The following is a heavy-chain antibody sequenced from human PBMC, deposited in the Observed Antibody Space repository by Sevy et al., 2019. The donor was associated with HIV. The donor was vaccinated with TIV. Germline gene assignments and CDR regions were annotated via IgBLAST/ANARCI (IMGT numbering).Heavy chain of an antibody. CDR2: ISSSGNYI. V-gene: IGHV3-21*01. J-gene: IGHJ4*02. CDR3: AVTMAVAPRTDY. CDR1: GFIFSSFT. Sequence: GGYLRLSCAASGFIFSSFTMNWVRQAPGKGLEWVSSISSSGNYIYFADSVKGRFTISRDNTKNSLYLHLNSLRAEDTAVYYCAVTMAVAPRTDYWGQGTLVTVSS. D-gene: IGHD6-19*01.